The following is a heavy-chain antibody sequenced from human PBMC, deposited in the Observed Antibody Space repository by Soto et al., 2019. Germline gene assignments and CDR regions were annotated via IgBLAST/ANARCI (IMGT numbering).Heavy chain of an antibody. Sequence: ASVKVSCKASGYTFTSYDINWVRQATGQGLEWMGWMNPNSGNTGYAQKFQGRVTMTRNTSISTAYMELSSLRSEDTAVYYCERDRAGSSSSAGTYYYYGMDVWGQGTTVTVSS. CDR3: ERDRAGSSSSAGTYYYYGMDV. CDR1: GYTFTSYD. CDR2: MNPNSGNT. D-gene: IGHD6-6*01. J-gene: IGHJ6*02. V-gene: IGHV1-8*01.